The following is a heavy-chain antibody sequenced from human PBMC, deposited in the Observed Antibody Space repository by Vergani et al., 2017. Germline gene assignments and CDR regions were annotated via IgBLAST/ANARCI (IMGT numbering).Heavy chain of an antibody. V-gene: IGHV3-30-3*01. J-gene: IGHJ6*03. CDR1: GFTFGDHG. Sequence: QVQLVESGGGVVQPGRSLRLSCAASGFTFGDHGIHWVRRAPGKGLEWVALISYDGTNKYYADSVKGRFTISRDNSKNTLYLQMNSLRAEDTAVYYCARSESHYYYYMDVWGKGTTVTVSS. CDR3: ARSESHYYYYMDV. CDR2: ISYDGTNK.